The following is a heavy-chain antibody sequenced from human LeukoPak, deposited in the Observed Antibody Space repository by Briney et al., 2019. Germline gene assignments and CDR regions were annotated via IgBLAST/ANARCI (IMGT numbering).Heavy chain of an antibody. Sequence: GGSLRLSCAASGFTFSTYWMHWLRQAPGKGLVWVSRIKSDGGTNYADSVKGRFAISRDNAKKTVSLQMNSLRPEDTGVYYCARAPSEIGGYYPEYFRHWGQGTLVTVSS. J-gene: IGHJ1*01. CDR3: ARAPSEIGGYYPEYFRH. V-gene: IGHV3-74*01. CDR1: GFTFSTYW. D-gene: IGHD3-22*01. CDR2: IKSDGGT.